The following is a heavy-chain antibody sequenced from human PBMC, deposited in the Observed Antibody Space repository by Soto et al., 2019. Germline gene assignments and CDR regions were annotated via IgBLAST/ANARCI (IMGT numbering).Heavy chain of an antibody. D-gene: IGHD2-15*01. CDR1: GYSFTSYW. CDR2: IDPSDSYT. J-gene: IGHJ6*02. CDR3: ARHERYCSGGSCHTYYGMDV. Sequence: GESLKISCKGSGYSFTSYWISWVRQMPGKGLEWMGRIDPSDSYTNYSPSFQGHVTISADKSISTAYLQWSSLKASDTAMYYCARHERYCSGGSCHTYYGMDVWGQGTTVTVSS. V-gene: IGHV5-10-1*01.